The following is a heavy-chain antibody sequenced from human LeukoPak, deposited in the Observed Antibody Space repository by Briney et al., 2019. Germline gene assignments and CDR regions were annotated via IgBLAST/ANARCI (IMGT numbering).Heavy chain of an antibody. V-gene: IGHV3-7*01. CDR1: GFTFSSYA. CDR2: IKQDGSEK. CDR3: ARDYRGYRAPYYFDY. D-gene: IGHD2-15*01. J-gene: IGHJ4*02. Sequence: GGSLRLSCAASGFTFSSYAMSWVRQAPGKGLEWVANIKQDGSEKYYVDSVKGRFTISRDNAKNSLSLQLNSLRAEDTAVYYCARDYRGYRAPYYFDYWGQGTLVTVSS.